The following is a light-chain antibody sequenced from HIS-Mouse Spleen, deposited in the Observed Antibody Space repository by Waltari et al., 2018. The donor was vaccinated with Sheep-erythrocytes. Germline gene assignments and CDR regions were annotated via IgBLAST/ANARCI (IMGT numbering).Light chain of an antibody. CDR2: QDS. CDR1: KLGDKY. J-gene: IGLJ2*01. Sequence: SYELTQPPSVAVSPGQTASITCSGDKLGDKYACWYQQTPGQSPVLVLYQDSKRPSGIPERFSGSTSANTATLTISGTQAMDEADYYCQAWDSSTAWNVVFGGGTKLTVL. V-gene: IGLV3-1*01. CDR3: QAWDSSTAWNVV.